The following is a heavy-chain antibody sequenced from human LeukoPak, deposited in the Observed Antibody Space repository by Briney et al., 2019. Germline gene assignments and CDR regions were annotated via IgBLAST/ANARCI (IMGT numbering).Heavy chain of an antibody. CDR1: GFTFSSYA. CDR2: ISYDGSNK. J-gene: IGHJ6*02. D-gene: IGHD5-18*01. CDR3: ARGLYSYGLYYGMDV. V-gene: IGHV3-30-3*01. Sequence: PGGSLRLSCAASGFTFSSYAMHWVRQAPGKGLEWVAVISYDGSNKYYADSVKGRFTISRDNSKNTLYLQMNSLRAEDTAVYYCARGLYSYGLYYGMDVWGQGTTVTVSS.